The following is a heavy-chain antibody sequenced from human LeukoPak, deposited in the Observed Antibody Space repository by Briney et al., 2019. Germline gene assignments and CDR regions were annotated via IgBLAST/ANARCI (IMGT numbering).Heavy chain of an antibody. V-gene: IGHV5-51*01. Sequence: GEPLKISCKGSGYSFTSYWIGWVRQMPGKGLEWMGIIYPGDSDTRYSPSFQGQVTISADKSICTAYLQWSSLKASDTAMYYCARVGPPDRYCSGGSCYSPPFDYWGQGTLVTVSS. CDR2: IYPGDSDT. D-gene: IGHD2-15*01. CDR3: ARVGPPDRYCSGGSCYSPPFDY. J-gene: IGHJ4*02. CDR1: GYSFTSYW.